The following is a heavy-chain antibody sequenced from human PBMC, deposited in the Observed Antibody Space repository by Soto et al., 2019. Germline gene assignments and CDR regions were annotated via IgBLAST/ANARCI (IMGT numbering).Heavy chain of an antibody. J-gene: IGHJ4*02. D-gene: IGHD2-2*01. CDR2: ISSSSSTI. Sequence: GGSLRLSCAASGFTFSSYSMNWVRQAPGKGLEWVSYISSSSSTIHYADSVKGRFTISRDNAKNSLYLQMNSLRAEDTAVYYCARNRWDIVVVPAATTFDYWGQGTLVTVSS. CDR1: GFTFSSYS. V-gene: IGHV3-48*01. CDR3: ARNRWDIVVVPAATTFDY.